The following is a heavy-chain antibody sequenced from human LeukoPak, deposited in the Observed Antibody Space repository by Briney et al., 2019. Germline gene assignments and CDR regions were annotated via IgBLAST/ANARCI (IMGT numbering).Heavy chain of an antibody. CDR1: DGSITTYY. Sequence: SETLSLTCTVSDGSITTYYWNWILQPAGKGLELIGRIYSSGTTNYNPSLKSRVTMSVDTSKNQFSLELSSVTAADTAVYYCARGAPVAGHDAFDIWGQGTLVTVSS. CDR2: IYSSGTT. D-gene: IGHD6-19*01. V-gene: IGHV4-4*07. J-gene: IGHJ3*02. CDR3: ARGAPVAGHDAFDI.